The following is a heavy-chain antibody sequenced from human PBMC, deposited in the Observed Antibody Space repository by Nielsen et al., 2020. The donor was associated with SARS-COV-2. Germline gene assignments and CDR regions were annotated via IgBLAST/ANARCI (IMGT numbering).Heavy chain of an antibody. CDR1: GGSISSGSHY. Sequence: SETLSLTCIVSGGSISSGSHYWSWIRQPPGKGLEWIGYIFYRGNTNYNPSLKSRVTISVDTSKNQFSLKVNSVTAADTAVYYCVRIDMATISVDYWGRGTLVTVFS. V-gene: IGHV4-61*01. D-gene: IGHD5-24*01. CDR2: IFYRGNT. CDR3: VRIDMATISVDY. J-gene: IGHJ4*02.